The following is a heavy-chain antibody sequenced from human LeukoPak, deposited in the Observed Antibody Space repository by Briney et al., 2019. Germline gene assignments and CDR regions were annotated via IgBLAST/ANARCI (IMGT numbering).Heavy chain of an antibody. J-gene: IGHJ4*02. CDR2: IVPKFGST. CDR3: AKVGPPYSSGWSIEFDY. D-gene: IGHD6-19*01. Sequence: ASVKVSCKASGSTFSFYAINWVRQAPGQGLEWMGGIVPKFGSTNYAQKFHDRLSIATDDSTSAAYMELSSLEAEDAAVYYCAKVGPPYSSGWSIEFDYWGRGTLVTVSS. V-gene: IGHV1-69*05. CDR1: GSTFSFYA.